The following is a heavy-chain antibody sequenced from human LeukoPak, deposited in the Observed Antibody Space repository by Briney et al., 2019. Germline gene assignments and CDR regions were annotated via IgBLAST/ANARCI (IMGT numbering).Heavy chain of an antibody. CDR2: ISASGGNT. V-gene: IGHV3-23*01. Sequence: PGGSLRLSCAASGFIFSSYAMSWVRQAPGKGLEWVSSISASGGNTYRADSVKGRFTISRDNSKNTLYLQMNSLRAEDTAVYYCAKDRGIVATASGDYWGQGTLVTVSS. CDR1: GFIFSSYA. D-gene: IGHD5-12*01. CDR3: AKDRGIVATASGDY. J-gene: IGHJ4*02.